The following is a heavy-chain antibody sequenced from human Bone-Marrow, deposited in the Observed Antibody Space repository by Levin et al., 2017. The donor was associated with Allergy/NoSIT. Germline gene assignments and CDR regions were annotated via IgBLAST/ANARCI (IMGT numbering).Heavy chain of an antibody. CDR2: ISGSGDST. CDR1: GFTFSSYA. Sequence: SCAASGFTFSSYAMTWVRQAPGKGLEWVSGISGSGDSTYYADSVKGRFTISRDNSKNTLYLQMNSLRAEDTAIYYCAKTYQAKWYFDLWGRGTLVTVSS. V-gene: IGHV3-23*01. CDR3: AKTYQAKWYFDL. D-gene: IGHD2-2*01. J-gene: IGHJ2*01.